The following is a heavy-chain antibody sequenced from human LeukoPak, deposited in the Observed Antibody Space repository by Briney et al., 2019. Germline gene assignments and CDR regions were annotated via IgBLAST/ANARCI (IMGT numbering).Heavy chain of an antibody. Sequence: PGGSLRLSCAASGFTFSSYAMSWVRQAPGKGLEWVSAISGSGGSTYYADSVEGRFTISRDNSKNTLYLQMNSLRAEDTAVYYCAKYYYDSSGYYYIWGQGTMVTVSS. CDR3: AKYYYDSSGYYYI. CDR1: GFTFSSYA. V-gene: IGHV3-23*01. J-gene: IGHJ3*02. CDR2: ISGSGGST. D-gene: IGHD3-22*01.